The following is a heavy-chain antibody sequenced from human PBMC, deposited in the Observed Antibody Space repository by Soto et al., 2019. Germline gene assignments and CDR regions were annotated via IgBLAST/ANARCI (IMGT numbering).Heavy chain of an antibody. CDR1: GFSLSNAGLG. V-gene: IGHV2-26*04. CDR2: IFSNDEK. Sequence: QVTVKESGPVLVKPTETLTLTCTVSGFSLSNAGLGVSWIRQPPGKALEWLAHIFSNDEKSYSTSLKSRLTISKDPSKSQLVLTMTNMDPVDTPTYYCASTYSSSWYWFDPCGQGTLVTVSS. J-gene: IGHJ5*02. CDR3: ASTYSSSWYWFDP. D-gene: IGHD6-13*01.